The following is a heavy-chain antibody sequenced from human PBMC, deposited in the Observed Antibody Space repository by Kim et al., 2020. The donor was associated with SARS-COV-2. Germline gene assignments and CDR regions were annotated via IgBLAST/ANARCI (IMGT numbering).Heavy chain of an antibody. CDR3: ARDLLKYYGSGSLYYYYGMDV. J-gene: IGHJ6*02. CDR2: INPNSGGT. D-gene: IGHD3-10*01. CDR1: GYTFTGYY. Sequence: ASVKVSCKASGYTFTGYYMHWVRQAPGQGLEWMGWINPNSGGTNYAQKFQGRVTMTRDTSISTAYMELSRLRSDDTAVYYCARDLLKYYGSGSLYYYYGMDVWGQGTTVTVSS. V-gene: IGHV1-2*02.